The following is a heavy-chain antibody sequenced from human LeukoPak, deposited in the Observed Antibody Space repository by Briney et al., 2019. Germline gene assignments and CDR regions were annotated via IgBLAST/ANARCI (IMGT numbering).Heavy chain of an antibody. J-gene: IGHJ4*02. CDR3: ARLVGTMMADY. Sequence: GASLKISCKGSGYNFTTYWIGWVRQMPGKSLERMGIIYPGDSDTRYSPSFRGQVTISADKSISTAYLQWSSLQASDTAMYYCARLVGTMMADYWGQGTLITVSS. D-gene: IGHD1-26*01. CDR1: GYNFTTYW. V-gene: IGHV5-51*01. CDR2: IYPGDSDT.